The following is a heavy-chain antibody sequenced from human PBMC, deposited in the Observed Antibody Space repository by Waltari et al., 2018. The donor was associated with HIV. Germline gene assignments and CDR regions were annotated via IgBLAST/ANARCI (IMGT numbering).Heavy chain of an antibody. V-gene: IGHV5-51*01. D-gene: IGHD1-26*01. CDR3: ARLQGLGGSYYLDY. J-gene: IGHJ4*02. Sequence: EVPLVPSTREVRKPGESLKSRCKHSEYHFARYWNGWVRQMPGKGLDLMGIIYPGDSDTRYRPSFQGQVTISVDKSITTAYLEWTSLKASDTAMYYCARLQGLGGSYYLDYWGQGTLVTVSS. CDR1: EYHFARYW. CDR2: IYPGDSDT.